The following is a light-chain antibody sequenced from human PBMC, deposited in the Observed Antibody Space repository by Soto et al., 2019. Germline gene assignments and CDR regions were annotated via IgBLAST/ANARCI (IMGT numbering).Light chain of an antibody. CDR1: QSVSSSY. CDR3: QQYDNWWT. CDR2: GAS. Sequence: EIVLTQSPGTLSLSPGERATLSCRASQSVSSSYLAWYQQKPGQAPRLLIYGASSRATGIPDRFSGSGSGTEFTLTISSLHSEDFGVYYCQQYDNWWTFGQGTKV. J-gene: IGKJ1*01. V-gene: IGKV3-20*01.